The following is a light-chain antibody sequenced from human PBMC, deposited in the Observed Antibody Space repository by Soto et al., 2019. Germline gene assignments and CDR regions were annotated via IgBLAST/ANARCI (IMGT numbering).Light chain of an antibody. CDR3: QQRSNWPPLT. CDR2: DAS. J-gene: IGKJ4*01. CDR1: QSVSSY. Sequence: EIVLTQSPATLSLSQVERATLSFKASQSVSSYLAWYQQKPGQAPRLLIYDASNRATGIPARFSGSGSGTDFTLTISSLEPEDFAVYYCQQRSNWPPLTFGGGTKVDIK. V-gene: IGKV3-11*01.